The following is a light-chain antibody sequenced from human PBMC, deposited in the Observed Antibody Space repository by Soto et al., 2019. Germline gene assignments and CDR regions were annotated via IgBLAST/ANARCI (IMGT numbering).Light chain of an antibody. J-gene: IGLJ2*01. V-gene: IGLV2-23*01. CDR1: SSDVGSYNL. Sequence: QSALTQPASVSGSPGQSITISCTGTSSDVGSYNLVSWYQQHPGKAPKLMIYEGSKRPSGVSNRFSGSKSGNTASLTISGLQAEDEADYYCCSYAGSSTSLDVVFGGGTQLTVL. CDR2: EGS. CDR3: CSYAGSSTSLDVV.